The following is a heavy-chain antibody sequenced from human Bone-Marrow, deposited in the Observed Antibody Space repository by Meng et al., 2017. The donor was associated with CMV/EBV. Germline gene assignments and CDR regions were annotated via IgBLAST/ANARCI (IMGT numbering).Heavy chain of an antibody. Sequence: SAKLSCKASGGTFSSYAISWVRQAPGQGLEWMGGIIPIFGTANYAQKFQGRVTITTDESTSTAYMELSSLRSEDTAVYYCARFGLNTHYYGMDVWGQGTTVTVSS. D-gene: IGHD2/OR15-2a*01. J-gene: IGHJ6*02. CDR3: ARFGLNTHYYGMDV. CDR2: IIPIFGTA. CDR1: GGTFSSYA. V-gene: IGHV1-69*05.